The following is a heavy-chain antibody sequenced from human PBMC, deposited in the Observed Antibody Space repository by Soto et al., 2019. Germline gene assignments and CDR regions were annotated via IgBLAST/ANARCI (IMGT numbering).Heavy chain of an antibody. CDR3: AKETVPYNGKRDRFDS. V-gene: IGHV3-23*01. Sequence: DVQLLESGGGLVQPGGSLTLSCAASRFTFSDFAMSWVRQAPGKGLEWVSAIGGGGSDTYYADSVKGRFTISRDNSKNTLKLQRDSLRDDNTAVYYCAKETVPYNGKRDRFDSWGQSTLVIVSS. CDR2: IGGGGSDT. CDR1: RFTFSDFA. J-gene: IGHJ5*01. D-gene: IGHD1-20*01.